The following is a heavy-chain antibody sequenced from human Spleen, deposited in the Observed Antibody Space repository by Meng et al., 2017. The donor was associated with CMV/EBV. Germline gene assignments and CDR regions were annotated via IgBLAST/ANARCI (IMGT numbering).Heavy chain of an antibody. J-gene: IGHJ5*02. CDR1: GFTFSNYW. CDR2: INSDGSST. CDR3: ARVALGGRLGNLA. Sequence: GESLKISCAASGFTFSNYWMHWVRQAPGKGLVWVSCINSDGSSTSFADSVKGRFSISRDNAKNTLYLQMNSLRAEDTAVYYCARVALGGRLGNLAWGQGTLVTVSS. D-gene: IGHD1-26*01. V-gene: IGHV3-74*01.